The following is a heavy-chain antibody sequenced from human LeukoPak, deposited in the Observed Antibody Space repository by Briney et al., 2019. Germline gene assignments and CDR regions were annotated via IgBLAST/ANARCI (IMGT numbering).Heavy chain of an antibody. CDR1: GSTFTGYY. Sequence: ASGKLCRSAAGSTFTGYYIPWGREAPGPGLGWRGWFSTNSSGATYAQTFHCRVTMTSDKSITTTNLQLSRLSSDATAVYYCARDAKAYYYDGSVYYRHAFDIWGQGTMVTVSS. V-gene: IGHV1-2*02. J-gene: IGHJ3*02. D-gene: IGHD3-22*01. CDR2: FSTNSSGA. CDR3: ARDAKAYYYDGSVYYRHAFDI.